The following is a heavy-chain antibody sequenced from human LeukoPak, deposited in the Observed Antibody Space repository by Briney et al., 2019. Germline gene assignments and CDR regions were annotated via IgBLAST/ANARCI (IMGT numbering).Heavy chain of an antibody. CDR2: ISGSGGST. Sequence: PGGSLRLSCAASGFTFSSYAMSWVRQAPGKGLEWVSAISGSGGSTYYADSVKGRFTISRDNSKNTLYLQMNSLRAEDTAVYHCAKDLVLMVRGEPKPPDYWGQGTLVTVSS. J-gene: IGHJ4*02. CDR1: GFTFSSYA. D-gene: IGHD3-10*01. V-gene: IGHV3-23*01. CDR3: AKDLVLMVRGEPKPPDY.